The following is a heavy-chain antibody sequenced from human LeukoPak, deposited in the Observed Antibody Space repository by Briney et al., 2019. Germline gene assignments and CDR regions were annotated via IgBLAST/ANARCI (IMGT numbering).Heavy chain of an antibody. Sequence: SETLSLTCTVSGASISSSYWSWIRQPPGKGLEWIGYIYYTGMTNSNPSLKSRVTISMDTSKNQFSLNLRSVTAADTAIYYCARHGRMVIMSKFSTGIDQWGQGTLVTVSS. CDR1: GASISSSY. CDR3: ARHGRMVIMSKFSTGIDQ. CDR2: IYYTGMT. V-gene: IGHV4-59*08. D-gene: IGHD2-8*01. J-gene: IGHJ4*02.